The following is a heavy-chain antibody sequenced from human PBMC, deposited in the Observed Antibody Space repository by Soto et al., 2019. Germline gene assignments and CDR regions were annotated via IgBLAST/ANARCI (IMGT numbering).Heavy chain of an antibody. CDR2: IYYTGNT. CDR1: GGSISNSNYY. D-gene: IGHD3-22*01. V-gene: IGHV4-39*01. Sequence: QLQLQESGPGLVKPSETLSLTCNVSGGSISNSNYYWGWIRQPPGKGLEWIGSIYYTGNTYYNPFLKSRVTISVDTSKIQFSLKLSSVTAADTAVYFCGRHSIWLLPSDYWGQGTLVTVSS. J-gene: IGHJ4*02. CDR3: GRHSIWLLPSDY.